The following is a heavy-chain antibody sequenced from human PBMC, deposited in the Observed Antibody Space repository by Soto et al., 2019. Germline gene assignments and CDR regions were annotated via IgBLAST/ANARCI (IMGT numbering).Heavy chain of an antibody. CDR3: ARGPDIVVVVAAPEYAFDI. D-gene: IGHD2-15*01. J-gene: IGHJ3*02. CDR2: TYYRSKWYN. V-gene: IGHV6-1*01. Sequence: SQTLSLTCAISGDSVSSNSAAWNWIRQSPSRGLEWLGRTYYRSKWYNDYAVSVKSRITINPDASKNQFSLQLNSVTAADTAVYYCARGPDIVVVVAAPEYAFDIWGQGTMVTVSS. CDR1: GDSVSSNSAA.